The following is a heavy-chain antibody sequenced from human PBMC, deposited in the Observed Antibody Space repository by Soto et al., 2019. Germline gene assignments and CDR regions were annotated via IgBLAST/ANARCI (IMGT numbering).Heavy chain of an antibody. D-gene: IGHD3-3*01. J-gene: IGHJ4*02. CDR1: GGAFSGYY. Sequence: SETLSLTCAVYGGAFSGYYWSWIRQPPGKGLEWIGEINHSGSTNYNPSLKSRVTISVDTSKNQFSLKLSSVTAADTAVYYCARGYYDFWSGYLISPFDYWGQGTLVTVSS. CDR2: INHSGST. V-gene: IGHV4-34*01. CDR3: ARGYYDFWSGYLISPFDY.